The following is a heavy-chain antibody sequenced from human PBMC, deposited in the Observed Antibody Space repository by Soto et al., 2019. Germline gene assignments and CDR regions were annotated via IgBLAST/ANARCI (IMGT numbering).Heavy chain of an antibody. D-gene: IGHD2-8*01. CDR2: IKSDAYGGAI. J-gene: IGHJ4*02. V-gene: IGHV3-15*01. Sequence: EVQLVESGGGLVKPGGSLRLSCAGSGFTFSNDWMSWVRRAPGKGLEWVGRIKSDAYGGAIDYAAPVKGRFTISREDSKNTLFLQMNNLRAEDTAVYSCTTTKGLLEPPTNAFWGKGTPVIVSS. CDR3: TTTKGLLEPPTNAF. CDR1: GFTFSNDW.